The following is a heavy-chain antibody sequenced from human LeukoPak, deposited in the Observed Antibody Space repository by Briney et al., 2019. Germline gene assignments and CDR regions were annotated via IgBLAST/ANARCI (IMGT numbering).Heavy chain of an antibody. Sequence: GGPLRLSCAASGFTFSNYWMHWVRQAPGKGLVWVARIDTEGSSTLYADSVKGRFTISRDNAKNTVYLQVNSLRAEDTAVYYCARGIIVSVGMDYWGQGTLLTVSS. D-gene: IGHD5/OR15-5a*01. CDR3: ARGIIVSVGMDY. V-gene: IGHV3-74*01. J-gene: IGHJ4*02. CDR2: IDTEGSST. CDR1: GFTFSNYW.